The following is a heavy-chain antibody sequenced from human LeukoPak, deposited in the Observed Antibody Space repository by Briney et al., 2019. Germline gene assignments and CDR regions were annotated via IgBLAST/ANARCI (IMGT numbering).Heavy chain of an antibody. CDR2: ISAYNGNT. D-gene: IGHD3-3*01. CDR1: GYTFTSYG. V-gene: IGHV1-18*01. J-gene: IGHJ6*02. Sequence: ASVKVSCKASGYTFTSYGISWVRQAPGQGLEWMGWISAYNGNTNYAQKLQGRVTMTTDASTSTAYMELRSLRSDDTAVYYCARVLRLLEWLFHHNGMDVWGQGTTVTVSS. CDR3: ARVLRLLEWLFHHNGMDV.